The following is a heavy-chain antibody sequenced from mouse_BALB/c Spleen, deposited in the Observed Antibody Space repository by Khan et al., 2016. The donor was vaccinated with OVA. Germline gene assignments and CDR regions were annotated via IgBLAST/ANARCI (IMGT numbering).Heavy chain of an antibody. CDR2: IGPGSSNA. V-gene: IGHV1S41*01. Sequence: DLVKPGASVKLSCKASGYTFTSYWINWIKPRPGQGLEWIGRIGPGSSNAYYNDMFKDKATLTVDTSSNTAHIQLSSLSSEESAVYFGARENYYGRSCDTMDYWGQGTSVTVSA. CDR3: ARENYYGRSCDTMDY. CDR1: GYTFTSYW. D-gene: IGHD1-1*01. J-gene: IGHJ4*01.